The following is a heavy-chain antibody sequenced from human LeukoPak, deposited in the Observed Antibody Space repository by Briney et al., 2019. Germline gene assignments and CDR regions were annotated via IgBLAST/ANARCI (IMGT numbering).Heavy chain of an antibody. D-gene: IGHD5-12*01. CDR2: IDSSGGYM. J-gene: IGHJ4*02. Sequence: GGSLRLSCEASGFTFNTYSMNWARQAPGKGLEWVSSIDSSGGYMFYADSVKGRFTISRDNAKNSLYLQMNSLRAEDTAVYYCARTGSGYSGYVDYWGQGTLVTVSS. CDR1: GFTFNTYS. CDR3: ARTGSGYSGYVDY. V-gene: IGHV3-21*01.